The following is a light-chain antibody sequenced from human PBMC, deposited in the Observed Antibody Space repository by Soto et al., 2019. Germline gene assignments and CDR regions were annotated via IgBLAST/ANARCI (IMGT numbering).Light chain of an antibody. J-gene: IGKJ5*01. CDR1: ESINKW. V-gene: IGKV1-5*01. Sequence: QMTQSPPTLSASVVDRVTITCRASESINKWLAWYQQKPGRAPKLLIYAASTLQSGVPSRFSGSGSGTEFTLTITSLQPEDFATYYCQQLNSCPITFGQGTRLEIK. CDR2: AAS. CDR3: QQLNSCPIT.